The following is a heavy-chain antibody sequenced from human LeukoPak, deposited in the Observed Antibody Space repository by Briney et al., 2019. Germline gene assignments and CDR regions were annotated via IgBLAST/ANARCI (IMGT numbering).Heavy chain of an antibody. D-gene: IGHD4-23*01. J-gene: IGHJ3*02. Sequence: SETLSLTCTVSGGSISGYYWNWIRQPPGKGLEWIGFIYNAGNTNYNPSLKSRVTISADPTKNQVSLNLSSVTAADTAVYYCARPGGRDHGGNSVAFDIWGQGTMVTVPS. CDR1: GGSISGYY. V-gene: IGHV4-59*08. CDR2: IYNAGNT. CDR3: ARPGGRDHGGNSVAFDI.